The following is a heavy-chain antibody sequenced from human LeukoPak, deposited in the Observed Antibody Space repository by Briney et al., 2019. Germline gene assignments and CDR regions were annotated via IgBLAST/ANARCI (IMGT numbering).Heavy chain of an antibody. CDR2: ISAYNANT. D-gene: IGHD2-15*01. Sequence: ASVKVSCKASGYTFNSYGISWVRQAPGQGLEWMGWISAYNANTNYVQKFQGRVTMTTDTSTSTAYMELRSLRSDDTAVYYCARAGIVVVVAAQGDVFDIWGQGTMVTVSS. V-gene: IGHV1-18*01. J-gene: IGHJ3*02. CDR1: GYTFNSYG. CDR3: ARAGIVVVVAAQGDVFDI.